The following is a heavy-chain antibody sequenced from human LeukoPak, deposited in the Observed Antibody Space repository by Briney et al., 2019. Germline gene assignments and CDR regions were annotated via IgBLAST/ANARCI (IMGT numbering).Heavy chain of an antibody. V-gene: IGHV4-39*02. CDR3: AREVGASGY. CDR2: IYYSGST. CDR1: GGSISSSSNY. D-gene: IGHD1-26*01. Sequence: SETLSLTCTVSGGSISSSSNYWGWIRQPPGKGLEWIGSIYYSGSTYYNPSLKSRVTISVDTSKNQFSLKLSSVTAADTAVYYCAREVGASGYWGQGTLVTVSS. J-gene: IGHJ4*02.